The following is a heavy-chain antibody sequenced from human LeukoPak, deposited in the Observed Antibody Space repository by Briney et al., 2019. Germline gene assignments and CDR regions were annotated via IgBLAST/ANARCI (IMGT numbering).Heavy chain of an antibody. CDR1: GGSIGRDY. CDR2: IYYNGAT. D-gene: IGHD6-19*01. V-gene: IGHV4-59*08. CDR3: AKYGNSGWVIDS. J-gene: IGHJ4*02. Sequence: SETLSLTCTVSGGSIGRDYWTWIRQPPGKGLEYIGYIYYNGATNYNPSLKSRVTISVDTSKNQFSLKLSSVTAADTAVYFCAKYGNSGWVIDSWGQGTLVTVSS.